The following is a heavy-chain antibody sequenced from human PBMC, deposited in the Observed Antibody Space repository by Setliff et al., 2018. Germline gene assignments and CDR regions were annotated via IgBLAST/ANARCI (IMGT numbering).Heavy chain of an antibody. D-gene: IGHD5-12*01. CDR1: GGSLRSNF. J-gene: IGHJ4*02. Sequence: PSETLSLTCTVSGGSLRSNFWGWIRQPPGKGLEWIGSTYYSGDTSYNPSLKSRVTISVDTSKNQFSLRLTSVTAADTAIYYCARESRFGYSGYDCAFDYWGQGMLVTVSS. CDR2: TYYSGDT. V-gene: IGHV4-39*02. CDR3: ARESRFGYSGYDCAFDY.